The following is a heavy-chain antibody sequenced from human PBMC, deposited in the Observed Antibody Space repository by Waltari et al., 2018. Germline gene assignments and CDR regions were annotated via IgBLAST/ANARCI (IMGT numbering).Heavy chain of an antibody. CDR2: ISSSSSYI. V-gene: IGHV3-21*01. CDR1: GFSFSSHS. CDR3: ARDLTNYDSSGYYYVFDY. J-gene: IGHJ4*02. Sequence: EVQLVASGGGLVKPWVSLRRSFSASGFSFSSHSLNWVRQAPGKGLEWVSSISSSSSYIYYADSVKGRFTISRDNAKNSLYLQMNSLRAEDTAVYYCARDLTNYDSSGYYYVFDYWGQGTLVTVSS. D-gene: IGHD3-22*01.